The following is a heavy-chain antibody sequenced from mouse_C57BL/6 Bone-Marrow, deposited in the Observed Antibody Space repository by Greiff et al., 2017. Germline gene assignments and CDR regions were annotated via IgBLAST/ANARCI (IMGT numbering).Heavy chain of an antibody. D-gene: IGHD1-1*01. CDR2: INPSNGGT. Sequence: QVQLQQPGTELVKPGASVKLSCKASGYTFTSYWMHWVKQRPGQGLEWIGNINPSNGGTNYNEKFKSKATLTVDKSSSTADMQLSSLTSEDSAVYYCARRSYGSSYEDWYFDVWGTGTTVTVSS. V-gene: IGHV1-53*01. CDR3: ARRSYGSSYEDWYFDV. CDR1: GYTFTSYW. J-gene: IGHJ1*03.